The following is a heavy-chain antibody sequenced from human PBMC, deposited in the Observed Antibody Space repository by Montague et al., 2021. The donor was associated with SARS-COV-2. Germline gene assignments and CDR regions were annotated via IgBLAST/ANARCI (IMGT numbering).Heavy chain of an antibody. CDR2: VTTSGTT. CDR3: ARTPTRPLSLDS. CDR1: GGSITGFS. V-gene: IGHV4-4*07. Sequence: SETLSLTCAVSGGSITGFSWSWVRQPAGKGLEWIGCVTTSGTTNXXPSLRSRVTMSVDTSKNQFSLNLNSVTAADTAIYYCARTPTRPLSLDSWGQGTLVTVSS. J-gene: IGHJ4*02. D-gene: IGHD6-6*01.